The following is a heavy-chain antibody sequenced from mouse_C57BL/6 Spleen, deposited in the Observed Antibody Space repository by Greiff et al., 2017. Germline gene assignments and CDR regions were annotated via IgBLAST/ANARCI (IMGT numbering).Heavy chain of an antibody. D-gene: IGHD1-1*01. Sequence: QVHVKQSGPELVKPGASVKLSCKASGYTFTSYDINWVKQRPGQGLEWIGCIYPRDGSTKYNEKFKGKATLTVDTSSSTAYMELHSLTSEDSAVYFCARSGITTVVEGFAYWGQGTLVTVSA. CDR3: ARSGITTVVEGFAY. CDR2: IYPRDGST. CDR1: GYTFTSYD. V-gene: IGHV1-85*01. J-gene: IGHJ3*01.